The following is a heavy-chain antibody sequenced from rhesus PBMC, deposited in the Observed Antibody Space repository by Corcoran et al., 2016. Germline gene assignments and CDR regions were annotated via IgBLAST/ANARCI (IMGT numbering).Heavy chain of an antibody. Sequence: QVTLKESGPALVKPTQTLTLTCTFSGFSITTSGPGLGWIRQPPGQPLEWLASIYWNDNKYYNTSLKSRLTISKDTSKNQVVLTMTNMDPVDTATYYCARVVGAAAGGYGLDSWGQGVVVTVSS. J-gene: IGHJ6*01. V-gene: IGHV2-95*01. CDR2: IYWNDNK. D-gene: IGHD6-31*01. CDR1: GFSITTSGPG. CDR3: ARVVGAAAGGYGLDS.